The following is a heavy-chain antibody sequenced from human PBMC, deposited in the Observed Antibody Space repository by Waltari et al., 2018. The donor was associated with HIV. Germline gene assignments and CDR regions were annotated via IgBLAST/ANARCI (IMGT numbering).Heavy chain of an antibody. CDR2: ISYDGNNT. Sequence: QVQLVESGGGVVQPGRSLRLSCVASGFIFRNYAMHWVRQAPGNGLEWVAVISYDGNNTYFAESVKGRFTISRDNSENTLYLQMTSLRAEDTAVYYCARDWTVATITTYYFDYWGQGTLVTVSS. J-gene: IGHJ4*02. V-gene: IGHV3-30-3*01. CDR3: ARDWTVATITTYYFDY. D-gene: IGHD4-17*01. CDR1: GFIFRNYA.